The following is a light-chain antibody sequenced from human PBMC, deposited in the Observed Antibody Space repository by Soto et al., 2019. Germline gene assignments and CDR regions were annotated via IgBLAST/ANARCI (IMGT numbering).Light chain of an antibody. CDR1: RSFASSY. CDR3: QHYDSSPPYT. J-gene: IGKJ2*01. Sequence: EIMMTQSPGTLSVSPGEGATLSCRASRSFASSYLGWYQQKPGQAPRLLIYAASTRATGIPDRFSGSGSATDFTLTISRLEPEDSAVYYCQHYDSSPPYTFGQGTKLEIK. CDR2: AAS. V-gene: IGKV3-20*01.